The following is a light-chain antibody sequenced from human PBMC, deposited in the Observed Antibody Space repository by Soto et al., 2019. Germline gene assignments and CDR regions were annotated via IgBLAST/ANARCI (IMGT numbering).Light chain of an antibody. CDR3: AAWDDSLSGPV. V-gene: IGLV1-47*02. CDR1: RPNIGSNY. J-gene: IGLJ3*02. Sequence: QSVLTQPPSASGTPGQKVNISCSGSRPNIGSNYVLVYWYQQVPGTAPKLLIYDNNQRPSGVPDRFSGSKSGTSASLAISVLRSEDEADYDCAAWDDSLSGPVFGGGTKLTVL. CDR2: DNN.